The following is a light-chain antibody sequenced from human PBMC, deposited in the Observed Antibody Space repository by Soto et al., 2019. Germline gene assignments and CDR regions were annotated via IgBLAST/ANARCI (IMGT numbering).Light chain of an antibody. CDR2: AAS. Sequence: DIQMTQSPSSLSASVGDRVTITCRASQTISTYLNWYQQKPGKAPKLLIYAASSLQSGVPSRFSGSGSGTDFTLTISSLQPEDFATYYCQQSYSSSLWTFGQGTKVEIK. J-gene: IGKJ1*01. CDR3: QQSYSSSLWT. CDR1: QTISTY. V-gene: IGKV1-39*01.